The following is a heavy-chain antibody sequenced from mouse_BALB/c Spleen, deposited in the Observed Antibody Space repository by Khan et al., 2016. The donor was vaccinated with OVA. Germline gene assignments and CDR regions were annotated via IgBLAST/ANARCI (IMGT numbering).Heavy chain of an antibody. Sequence: QVQLKESGPGLVQPSQSLSITCTVSGFSLTNYGVHWVRQSPGKGLEWLGVIWSGGITVHNAAFLSSLLISKDISKGQVFCKKNSLRANDTAIYYCAKNRSGYFDYWGQDTTLTVSS. CDR3: AKNRSGYFDY. D-gene: IGHD1-3*01. J-gene: IGHJ2*01. CDR2: IWSGGIT. CDR1: GFSLTNYG. V-gene: IGHV2-2*02.